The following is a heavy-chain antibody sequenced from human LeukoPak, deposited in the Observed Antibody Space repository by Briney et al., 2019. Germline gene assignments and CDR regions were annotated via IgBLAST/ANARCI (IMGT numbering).Heavy chain of an antibody. CDR1: GFTFSSYG. J-gene: IGHJ5*02. CDR2: IWYDGSNK. D-gene: IGHD2-2*01. V-gene: IGHV3-33*01. CDR3: ARDQWCSSTSCSNWFDP. Sequence: GGSLRLSCAASGFTFSSYGMHWVRQAPGKGREWVAVIWYDGSNKYYADSVKGRFTISRDNSKNTLYLQMNSLRAEDTAVYYCARDQWCSSTSCSNWFDPWGQGTLVTVSS.